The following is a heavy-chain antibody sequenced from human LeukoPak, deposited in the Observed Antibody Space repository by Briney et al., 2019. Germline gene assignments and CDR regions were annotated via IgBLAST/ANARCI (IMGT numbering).Heavy chain of an antibody. J-gene: IGHJ4*02. Sequence: GGSLRLSCAASGFTFSSYAMSWVRQAPGKGLQWVSTISGSGGSTFYADSVKGRFTISRDSSKNTLYLQMNSLRAEDTAVYYCARNSKDTAMEPSFDYWGQGTLVTVSS. V-gene: IGHV3-23*01. CDR3: ARNSKDTAMEPSFDY. D-gene: IGHD5-18*01. CDR2: ISGSGGST. CDR1: GFTFSSYA.